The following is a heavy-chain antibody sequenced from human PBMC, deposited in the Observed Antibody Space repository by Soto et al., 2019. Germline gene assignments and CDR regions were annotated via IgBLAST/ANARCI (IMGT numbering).Heavy chain of an antibody. CDR3: ARATSFSGHHGY. V-gene: IGHV4-31*03. CDR2: IYYSGRT. CDR1: GGSFSSGGYY. Sequence: QLQLQESGPGLVKPSQTLSLACTVSGGSFSSGGYYWSWIRQLPGKGLGWIGYIYYSGRTYSNPSLKSRFTISLDTSKNQFSLKLSSVTAADTAVYYCARATSFSGHHGYWGQGTLVTVSS. D-gene: IGHD2-8*02. J-gene: IGHJ4*02.